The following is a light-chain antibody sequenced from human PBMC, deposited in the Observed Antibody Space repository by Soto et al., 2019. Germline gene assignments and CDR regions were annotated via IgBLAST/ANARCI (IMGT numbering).Light chain of an antibody. CDR1: QSVSNN. CDR3: QQYNNWPPWT. J-gene: IGKJ1*01. V-gene: IGKV3-15*01. Sequence: EIVMTQSPATLSVSPGERVTLSCRASQSVSNNLAWYHHKPGQAPRLLIYGASTRATGIPARFSGSGSGTEFTLTISSLQSEDFAFYYCQQYNNWPPWTFGQGTKVEIK. CDR2: GAS.